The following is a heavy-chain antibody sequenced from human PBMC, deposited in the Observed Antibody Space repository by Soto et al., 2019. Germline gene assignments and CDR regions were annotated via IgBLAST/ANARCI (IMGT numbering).Heavy chain of an antibody. CDR2: ISSSSSTI. CDR1: GFTFSSYS. Sequence: GGSLRLSCAASGFTFSSYSMNWVRQAPGKGLEWVSYISSSSSTIYYADSVKGRFTISRDNAKNSLYLQMNSLRAEDTAVYYCARSPRRGSDYWGQGTLVTVSS. J-gene: IGHJ4*02. CDR3: ARSPRRGSDY. D-gene: IGHD3-16*01. V-gene: IGHV3-48*01.